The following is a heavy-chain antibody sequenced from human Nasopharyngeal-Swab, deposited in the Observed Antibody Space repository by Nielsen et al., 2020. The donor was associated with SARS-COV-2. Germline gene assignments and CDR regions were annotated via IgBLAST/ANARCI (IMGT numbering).Heavy chain of an antibody. D-gene: IGHD6-19*01. CDR3: ARVSVAGQEYFHH. CDR2: ISSSSGYI. Sequence: GESLKISCAASGFTFSSSSMNWVRQTPGKGPEWVSSISSSSGYIYYADSVKGRFTISRDNARNSLFLQMNSLRAEDTAVYYCARVSVAGQEYFHHWGQGTLVTVSS. V-gene: IGHV3-21*01. CDR1: GFTFSSSS. J-gene: IGHJ1*01.